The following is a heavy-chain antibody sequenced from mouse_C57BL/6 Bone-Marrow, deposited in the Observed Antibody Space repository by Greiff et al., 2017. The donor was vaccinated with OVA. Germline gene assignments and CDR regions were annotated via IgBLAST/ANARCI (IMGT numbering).Heavy chain of an antibody. CDR1: GYSFTGYY. J-gene: IGHJ3*01. V-gene: IGHV1-42*01. D-gene: IGHD2-3*01. CDR3: ARLGDGYFAWFAY. CDR2: INPSTGGT. Sequence: DVQLQESGPELVKPGASVKISCKASGYSFTGYYMNWVKQSPEKSLEWIGEINPSTGGTTYNQKFKAKATLTVDKSSSTAYMQLKSLTSEDSAVYYCARLGDGYFAWFAYWGQGTLVTVSA.